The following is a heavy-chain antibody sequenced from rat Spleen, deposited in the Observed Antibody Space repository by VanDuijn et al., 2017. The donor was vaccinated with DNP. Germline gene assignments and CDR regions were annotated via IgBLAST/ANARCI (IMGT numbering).Heavy chain of an antibody. V-gene: IGHV5S13*01. CDR3: ATGSYFDY. D-gene: IGHD5-1*01. Sequence: EVHLVQSGGGLVQPGKSLKLSCAASGFPFSDYYMAWVRQAPEKGLEWVASISTSGGNTYYRATVKGRFTISRDNAKNTQYLQMDSLRSEDTATYYCATGSYFDYWGQGVMVTVSS. J-gene: IGHJ2*01. CDR1: GFPFSDYY. CDR2: ISTSGGNT.